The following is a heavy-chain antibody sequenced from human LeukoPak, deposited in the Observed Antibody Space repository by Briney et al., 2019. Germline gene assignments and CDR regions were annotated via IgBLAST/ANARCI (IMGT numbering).Heavy chain of an antibody. D-gene: IGHD1-26*01. J-gene: IGHJ6*03. CDR2: INPNSGGT. CDR3: ARDWERQYYYYYMDV. V-gene: IGHV1-2*02. Sequence: GASVKVSCKASGYTFTGYYMHWVRQAPGQGLEWMGWINPNSGGTNYAQKFQGRVTMTRDTSISTAYMELSRLRSDDTAVYYCARDWERQYYYYYMDVWGKGTTVTVSS. CDR1: GYTFTGYY.